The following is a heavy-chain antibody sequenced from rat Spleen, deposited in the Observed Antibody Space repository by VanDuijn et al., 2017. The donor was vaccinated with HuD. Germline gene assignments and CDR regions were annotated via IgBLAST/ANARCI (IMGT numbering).Heavy chain of an antibody. CDR3: ARRHYGYTDYFDY. CDR1: GFTFSDYF. J-gene: IGHJ2*01. Sequence: EVQLVESGGGLVQPGGSLKLSCAASGFTFSDYFMAWVRQAPTKGLEWVATISSGHSSTYYRDSVKGRFTISRDNTKSTLSLQMDSLRSEDTATYYCARRHYGYTDYFDYWGQGVMVPVSS. V-gene: IGHV5-29*01. CDR2: ISSGHSST. D-gene: IGHD1-11*01.